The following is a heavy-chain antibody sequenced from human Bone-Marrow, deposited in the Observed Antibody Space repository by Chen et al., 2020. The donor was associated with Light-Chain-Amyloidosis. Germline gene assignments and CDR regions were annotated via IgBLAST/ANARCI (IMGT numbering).Heavy chain of an antibody. CDR2: IYSGGST. J-gene: IGHJ4*02. CDR3: ARNGLGTYSGYPEDY. CDR1: GFTVSSHY. V-gene: IGHV3-53*01. Sequence: EVQLVESGGGLIQPGGSLRLSCAASGFTVSSHYMSWVRQAPGKGLEWVSVIYSGGSTYYADSVKGRFTISRDNSKNTLYLQMNSLRAEDTAVYYCARNGLGTYSGYPEDYWGQGTLVTVSS. D-gene: IGHD5-12*01.